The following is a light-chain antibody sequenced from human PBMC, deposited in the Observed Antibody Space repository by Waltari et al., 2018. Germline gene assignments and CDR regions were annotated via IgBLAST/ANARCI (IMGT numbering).Light chain of an antibody. Sequence: EIVLTQSPGTLSLSPGDRATPSCRASQSVSRTLAWYQQKPGQAPRLLIYDASSRATGIADRFSGSGSGTDFSLTISRLEPEDFAVYYCQKYGSLPATFGQGTKVEIK. J-gene: IGKJ1*01. CDR1: QSVSRT. CDR3: QKYGSLPAT. CDR2: DAS. V-gene: IGKV3-20*01.